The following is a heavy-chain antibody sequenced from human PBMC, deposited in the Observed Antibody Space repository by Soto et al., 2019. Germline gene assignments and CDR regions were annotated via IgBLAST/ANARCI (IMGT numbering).Heavy chain of an antibody. D-gene: IGHD1-1*01. CDR1: GFTFSDAW. CDR2: IKSKTHGGTT. Sequence: VQLVESGGGLVKPGGSLRLSCAASGFTFSDAWMSWVRQARGKGLEWVGRIKSKTHGGTTDYAALVQGRFTISREDDDNTLYLQMSSLKTEDTGVYYCNTGVGYNWYADDPFDVWGQGTMVTVSS. V-gene: IGHV3-15*01. CDR3: NTGVGYNWYADDPFDV. J-gene: IGHJ3*01.